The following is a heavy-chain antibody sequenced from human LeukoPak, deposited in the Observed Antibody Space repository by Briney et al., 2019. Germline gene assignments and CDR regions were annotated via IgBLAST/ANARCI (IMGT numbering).Heavy chain of an antibody. J-gene: IGHJ5*02. CDR1: VYTFTSYD. CDR3: ASVWDSSGWTNWFDP. Sequence: AAVKVSCKASVYTFTSYDINWVRQATGQGLAWMGWMNPNSGNTGYAQKFQGRVTMTSNTSISTAYMELSSLRSEDTAVYYCASVWDSSGWTNWFDPWGQGTLVTVSS. V-gene: IGHV1-8*01. CDR2: MNPNSGNT. D-gene: IGHD6-19*01.